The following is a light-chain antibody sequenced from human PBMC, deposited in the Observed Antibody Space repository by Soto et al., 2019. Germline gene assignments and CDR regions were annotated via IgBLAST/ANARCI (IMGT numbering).Light chain of an antibody. J-gene: IGKJ4*01. V-gene: IGKV2-24*01. CDR3: QQYYTTPLT. CDR2: WAS. Sequence: DIVMTQTPLSSPVTLGQPGSSSCRSSERLVHGDGNTYLYWFQQRPGQPPKLLLSWASTRESGVPDRFSGSGSGTDFTLTISSLQAEDVAVYYCQQYYTTPLTFGGGTKVDIK. CDR1: ERLVHGDGNTY.